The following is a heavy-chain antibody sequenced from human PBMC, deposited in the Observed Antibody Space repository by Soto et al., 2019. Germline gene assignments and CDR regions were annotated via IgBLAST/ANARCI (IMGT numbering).Heavy chain of an antibody. CDR1: GDSINNYY. CDR2: IYYTGSP. D-gene: IGHD6-13*01. Sequence: PSETLSLTCTVSGDSINNYYWSWIRQPPGKRLEWIGYIYYTGSPTYNPSLEIRVTMSVDTSKNQFSLKLNSVNAADTAVYYCAKYRRTEAEGFTLDYWGRGTLVTVSS. V-gene: IGHV4-59*01. CDR3: AKYRRTEAEGFTLDY. J-gene: IGHJ4*02.